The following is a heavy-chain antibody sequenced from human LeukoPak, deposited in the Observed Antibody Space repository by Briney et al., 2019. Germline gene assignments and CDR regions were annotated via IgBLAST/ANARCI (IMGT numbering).Heavy chain of an antibody. CDR3: ARVRIAVAAFDY. D-gene: IGHD6-19*01. CDR1: GFTFSSYS. Sequence: GGSLRLSCAASGFTFSSYSMNWVRQAPGKGLEWVSSIRSSSSYIYYADSVKGRFTISRDNAKNSLYLQMNSLRAEDTAVYYCARVRIAVAAFDYWGQGTLVTVSS. J-gene: IGHJ4*02. V-gene: IGHV3-21*01. CDR2: IRSSSSYI.